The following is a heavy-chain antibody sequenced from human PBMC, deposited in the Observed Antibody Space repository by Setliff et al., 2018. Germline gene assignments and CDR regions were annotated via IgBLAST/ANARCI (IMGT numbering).Heavy chain of an antibody. CDR1: GGSLSDYY. V-gene: IGHV4-34*12. D-gene: IGHD6-19*01. Sequence: SETLSLTCVVYGGSLSDYYWTWIRQSPEKGLEWIGEIIHSGITNYNPSLKSRVTISMDTSKNQFSLKLNSVTAADMAVYYCAREQWLDPPGYYYMDGWAKGTTVTVSS. J-gene: IGHJ6*03. CDR2: IIHSGIT. CDR3: AREQWLDPPGYYYMDG.